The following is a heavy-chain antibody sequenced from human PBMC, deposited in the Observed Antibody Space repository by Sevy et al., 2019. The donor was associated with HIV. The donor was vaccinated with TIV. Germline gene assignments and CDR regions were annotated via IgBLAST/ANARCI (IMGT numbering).Heavy chain of an antibody. V-gene: IGHV3-66*01. CDR3: ARDCYYDASGYYYYYYGMDV. J-gene: IGHJ6*02. D-gene: IGHD3-22*01. Sequence: GGSLRLSCAGSGLSVSDNYMNWVRQAPGKGLELVSVFYSDGRTYYADSVKGRFTISRDNSKNTLYLHMSNLRPEDTAVYYCARDCYYDASGYYYYYYGMDVWGQGTTVTVSS. CDR2: FYSDGRT. CDR1: GLSVSDNY.